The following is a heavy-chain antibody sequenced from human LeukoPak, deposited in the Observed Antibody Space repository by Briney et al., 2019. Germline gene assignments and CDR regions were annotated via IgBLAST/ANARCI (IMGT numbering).Heavy chain of an antibody. D-gene: IGHD5-18*01. Sequence: ASVKVSCKASGYTFTSYGISWVRQAPGQGLEWMGGISAYNGNTNYAQKLQGRVTMTTDTSTSTAYMELRSLRSDDTAVYYCARVGLKIQLRVWFDPWGQGTLVTVSS. V-gene: IGHV1-18*01. CDR1: GYTFTSYG. CDR2: ISAYNGNT. CDR3: ARVGLKIQLRVWFDP. J-gene: IGHJ5*02.